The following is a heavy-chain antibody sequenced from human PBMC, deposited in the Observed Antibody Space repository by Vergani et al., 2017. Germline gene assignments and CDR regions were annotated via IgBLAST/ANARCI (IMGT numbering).Heavy chain of an antibody. CDR2: IYHSGNT. D-gene: IGHD3-10*01. Sequence: QVQLQESGPGLVKPPGTLSLTCAVSGGSISTNNWWSWVRQPPGKGVEWIGEIYHSGNTNYNPSLKSRVTISVDKSKNQFSLKLISVTAADTAVYYCARDRGLDGDYHFDYWGQGILVTVSS. CDR1: GGSISTNNW. V-gene: IGHV4-4*03. J-gene: IGHJ4*02. CDR3: ARDRGLDGDYHFDY.